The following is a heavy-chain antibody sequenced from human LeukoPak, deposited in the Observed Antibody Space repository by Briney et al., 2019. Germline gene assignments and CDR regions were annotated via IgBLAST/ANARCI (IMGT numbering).Heavy chain of an antibody. J-gene: IGHJ6*03. CDR2: ISSSSSYI. V-gene: IGHV3-21*01. CDR1: GFTFSSYS. Sequence: GGSLRLSCAASGFTFSSYSMNWVRQAPGKGLEWVSSISSSSSYIYYADSVKGRFTISRDNAKNSLYLQMNSLRAEDTAVYYCARDNRVATVYYYYMDAWGKGTTVTVSS. D-gene: IGHD5-12*01. CDR3: ARDNRVATVYYYYMDA.